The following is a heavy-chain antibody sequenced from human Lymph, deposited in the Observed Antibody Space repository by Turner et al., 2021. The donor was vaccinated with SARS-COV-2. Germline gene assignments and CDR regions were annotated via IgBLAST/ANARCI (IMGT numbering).Heavy chain of an antibody. V-gene: IGHV3-7*01. CDR3: ARMGSSSWYLDY. CDR1: GFTVSYYW. CDR2: IKQDGSEK. D-gene: IGHD1-26*01. Sequence: EVQLVESGGGLVQRGGSLRLSCAGSGFTVSYYWMSWVRQAPGKGLEWVDNIKQDGSEKYYVDSVKSRFTISRDNAKNSLVLQMNSQRAEDTAVYYCARMGSSSWYLDYWGQGTLVTVSS. J-gene: IGHJ4*02.